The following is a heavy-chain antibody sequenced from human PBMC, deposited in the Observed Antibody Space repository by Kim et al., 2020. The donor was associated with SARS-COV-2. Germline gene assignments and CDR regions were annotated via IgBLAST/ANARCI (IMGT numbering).Heavy chain of an antibody. CDR1: GFTFSSFW. Sequence: GGSLRLSCAASGFTFSSFWMSWVRQAPGKGLEWVANIKQDGSEKYYVDSVKGRFTISRDNAKNSLFLQMNSLRAEDTAVYYCATGGVRNGYDLSDYWGQGTLVTVSS. CDR2: IKQDGSEK. V-gene: IGHV3-7*01. CDR3: ATGGVRNGYDLSDY. D-gene: IGHD3-3*01. J-gene: IGHJ4*02.